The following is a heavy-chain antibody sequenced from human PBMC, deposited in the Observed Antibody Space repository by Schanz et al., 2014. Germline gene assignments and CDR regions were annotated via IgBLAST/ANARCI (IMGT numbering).Heavy chain of an antibody. CDR2: ISGTTTYT. CDR1: GFTFNSYA. Sequence: DVQLLESGGGLVQPGGSLRLSCAASGFTFNSYAMTWVRQAPGKGLEWVSYISGTTTYTNYADSVKGRFTISRDNSENTLYLQMNSLSADDTAVYYCAKDPSHGDYDYYFDYWGQGTLVTVSS. D-gene: IGHD3-22*01. CDR3: AKDPSHGDYDYYFDY. V-gene: IGHV3-23*01. J-gene: IGHJ4*02.